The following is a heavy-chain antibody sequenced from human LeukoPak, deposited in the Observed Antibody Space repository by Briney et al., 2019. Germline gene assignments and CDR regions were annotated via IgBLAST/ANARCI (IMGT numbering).Heavy chain of an antibody. CDR1: GYTFTSYG. D-gene: IGHD6-6*01. CDR2: ISAYNGNT. CDR3: ARVSHSTIAARPLDY. J-gene: IGHJ4*02. V-gene: IGHV1-18*01. Sequence: ASVKVSCKASGYTFTSYGISWVRQAPGQGLEWMGWISAYNGNTNYAQKLQGRVTMTTDTSTSTAYMELRSLRSDDTAVYYCARVSHSTIAARPLDYWGQGTLVTVSS.